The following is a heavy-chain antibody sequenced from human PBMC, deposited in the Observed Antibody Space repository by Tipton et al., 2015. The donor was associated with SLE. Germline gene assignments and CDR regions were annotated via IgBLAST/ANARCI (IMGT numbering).Heavy chain of an antibody. CDR2: IWYDGSNK. D-gene: IGHD3-16*01. CDR1: GFTFSTSA. J-gene: IGHJ4*02. CDR3: ARGRGGEFLDY. Sequence: RSLRLSCAASGFTFSTSAMHWVRQVPGKGLEWVAVIWYDGSNKFYADSVKGRFTISRDNSKNTVSLQMNSLRVEDTAVYFCARGRGGEFLDYWGQGTLVTVSS. V-gene: IGHV3-33*01.